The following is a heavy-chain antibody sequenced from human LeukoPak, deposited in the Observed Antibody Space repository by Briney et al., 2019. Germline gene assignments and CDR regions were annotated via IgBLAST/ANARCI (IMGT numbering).Heavy chain of an antibody. CDR1: GGSISSYY. CDR3: ARDYYMDV. J-gene: IGHJ6*03. CDR2: IYTSGST. V-gene: IGHV4-4*07. Sequence: SETLSLTCTVSGGSISSYYWSWIRQPAGKGLKWIGRIYTSGSTNYNPSLRSRVTMSVDTSKNQFSLKLSSVTAADTAVYYCARDYYMDVWGKGTTVTVPS.